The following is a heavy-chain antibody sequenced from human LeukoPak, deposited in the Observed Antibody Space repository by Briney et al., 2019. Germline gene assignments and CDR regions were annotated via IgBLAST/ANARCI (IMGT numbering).Heavy chain of an antibody. D-gene: IGHD5-12*01. CDR1: GFTFDDYG. CDR2: VYSRGNT. V-gene: IGHV3-53*01. CDR3: ASDSGYDRGVFDY. Sequence: GSLRLSCAASGFTFDDYGMNWVRQAPGRGLEWVSVVYSRGNTYYADSVKGRFTISRDNSKNTLYLQMNSLRVEDTAVYFCASDSGYDRGVFDYWGQGALATVSS. J-gene: IGHJ4*02.